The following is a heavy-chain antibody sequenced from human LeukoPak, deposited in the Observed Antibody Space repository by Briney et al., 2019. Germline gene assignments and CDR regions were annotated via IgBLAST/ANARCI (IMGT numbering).Heavy chain of an antibody. CDR1: GCSISSYY. CDR3: ARHDQGPNWFDP. V-gene: IGHV4-59*08. CDR2: IYYSGST. Sequence: SETLSLTCTVSGCSISSYYWSWIRQPPGKGLEWIGYIYYSGSTNYNPSLKSRVTISVDTSKNQFSLKLSSVTAADTAVYYCARHDQGPNWFDPWGQGTLVTVSS. J-gene: IGHJ5*02.